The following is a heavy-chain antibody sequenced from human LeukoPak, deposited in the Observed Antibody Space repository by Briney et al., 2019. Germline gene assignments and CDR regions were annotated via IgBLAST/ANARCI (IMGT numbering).Heavy chain of an antibody. V-gene: IGHV4-34*01. CDR3: ARRGVVPAATNWFDP. CDR2: INHSGST. D-gene: IGHD2-2*01. Sequence: SETLSLTCAVYGGSFSGYYWSRIRQPPGKGLEWIGEINHSGSTNYNPSLKSRVTISVDTSKNQFSLKLSSVTAADTAVYYCARRGVVPAATNWFDPWGQGTLVTVSS. J-gene: IGHJ5*02. CDR1: GGSFSGYY.